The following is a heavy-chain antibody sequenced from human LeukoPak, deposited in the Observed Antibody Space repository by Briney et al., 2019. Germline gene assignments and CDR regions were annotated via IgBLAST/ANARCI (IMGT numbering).Heavy chain of an antibody. Sequence: GESLKISCQGSGYTFSSNWIGWVRQMPGKGLEWMGIIYPGDSDTRYSPSFQGQVTISADKSISTAYLQWSSLKASDTAMYYCARGIGYSSSWPPDYWGQGTLVTVSS. V-gene: IGHV5-51*01. J-gene: IGHJ4*02. CDR3: ARGIGYSSSWPPDY. CDR2: IYPGDSDT. CDR1: GYTFSSNW. D-gene: IGHD6-13*01.